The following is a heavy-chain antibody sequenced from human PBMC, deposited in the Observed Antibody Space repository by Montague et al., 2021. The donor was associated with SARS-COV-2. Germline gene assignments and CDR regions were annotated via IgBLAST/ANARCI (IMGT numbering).Heavy chain of an antibody. V-gene: IGHV3-23*01. Sequence: SLRLSCAASGFTFSSYAMRWVRQAPGKGLEWVSAITRSGGDTYYAASVKGRFTISKDNSKNMLYLQMNSLRAYDTAVYYFAKGQVYSGSYFADWGQGTLVTVSS. CDR3: AKGQVYSGSYFAD. CDR1: GFTFSSYA. D-gene: IGHD1-26*01. CDR2: ITRSGGDT. J-gene: IGHJ4*02.